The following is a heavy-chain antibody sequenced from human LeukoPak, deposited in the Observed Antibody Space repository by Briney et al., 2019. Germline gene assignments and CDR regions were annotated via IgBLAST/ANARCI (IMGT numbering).Heavy chain of an antibody. CDR2: ISSSRSYI. CDR3: ARDSLYYYDSSGYYITDAFDI. Sequence: GGSLRLSCAASGFTFSSYSMKWVRQAPGKGLEWVSSISSSRSYIYYTDSVKGRFTISRDNAKNSLYLKMNSLRAEDTDVYYCARDSLYYYDSSGYYITDAFDIWGQGTMVTVSS. D-gene: IGHD3-22*01. V-gene: IGHV3-21*01. J-gene: IGHJ3*02. CDR1: GFTFSSYS.